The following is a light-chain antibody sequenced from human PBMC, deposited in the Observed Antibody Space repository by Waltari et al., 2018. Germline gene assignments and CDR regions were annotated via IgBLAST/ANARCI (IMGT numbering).Light chain of an antibody. V-gene: IGLV3-19*01. CDR1: SLRTYY. Sequence: SSELTQDPAVSVALGQTVRITCQGDSLRTYYADWYQQRPGQAPILVLFSTDDRPSGIPDRFSGSSSRDTASLTTTGTQAEDEADYYCASRDPTANAVVFGGGTKLTVL. CDR3: ASRDPTANAVV. J-gene: IGLJ2*01. CDR2: STD.